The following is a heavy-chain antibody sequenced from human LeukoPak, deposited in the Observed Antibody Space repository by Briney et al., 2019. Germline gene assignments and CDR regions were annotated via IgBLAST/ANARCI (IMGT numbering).Heavy chain of an antibody. D-gene: IGHD3-22*01. Sequence: GGSLRLSCAASGFTFSSYSMNWVHQAPGKGLEWVSYISSSSSTIYYADSVKGRFTISRDNAKNSLYLQMNSLRDEDTAVYYCARTNYYDSSGYYSFDYWGQGTLVTVSS. CDR1: GFTFSSYS. CDR2: ISSSSSTI. J-gene: IGHJ4*02. CDR3: ARTNYYDSSGYYSFDY. V-gene: IGHV3-48*02.